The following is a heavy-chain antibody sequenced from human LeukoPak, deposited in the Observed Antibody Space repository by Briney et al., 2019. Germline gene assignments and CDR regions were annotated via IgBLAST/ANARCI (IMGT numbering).Heavy chain of an antibody. CDR1: VDSINSYQ. V-gene: IGHV4-59*01. J-gene: IGHJ6*03. CDR3: ARVVEPASVYFYYYMDV. Sequence: KPSETLSLTCSVSVDSINSYQGTWLRQPPGKGLEWIGYIFNSGSTNLNPSLKSRVTISVDTSKNQFSLKLRSVTAADTAVYYCARVVEPASVYFYYYMDVWGKGTPVTVSS. CDR2: IFNSGST. D-gene: IGHD2-2*01.